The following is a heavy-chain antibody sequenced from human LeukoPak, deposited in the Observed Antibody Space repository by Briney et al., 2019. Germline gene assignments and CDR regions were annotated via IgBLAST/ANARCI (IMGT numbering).Heavy chain of an antibody. D-gene: IGHD3-10*01. J-gene: IGHJ5*02. CDR3: AREVSMVRGVIIVNWFDP. V-gene: IGHV1-46*03. Sequence: ASVKVSCKASGYTFTSYYMHWVRQAPGQGLEWMGIINPSGGSTSYAQKFQGGVTMTRDTSTSTVYMEPSSLRSEDTAVYYCAREVSMVRGVIIVNWFDPWGQGTLVTVSS. CDR2: INPSGGST. CDR1: GYTFTSYY.